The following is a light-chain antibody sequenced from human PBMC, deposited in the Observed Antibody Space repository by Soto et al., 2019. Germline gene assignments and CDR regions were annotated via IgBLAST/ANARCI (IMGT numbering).Light chain of an antibody. J-gene: IGLJ2*01. CDR1: SSDVGSYNL. V-gene: IGLV2-23*01. CDR3: CSYAGSSTVV. Sequence: QSALTQPASVSGSPGPSITLSCPGTSSDVGSYNLVSWYQQHPGKAPKLMIYEGSKRPSGVSNRFSGSKSGNTASLTISGLQAEDEADYYCCSYAGSSTVVFGGGTKLTVL. CDR2: EGS.